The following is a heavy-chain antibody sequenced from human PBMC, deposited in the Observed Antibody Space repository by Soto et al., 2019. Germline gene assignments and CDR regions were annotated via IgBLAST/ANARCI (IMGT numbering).Heavy chain of an antibody. CDR2: IKQDGSEE. Sequence: EVQLVESGGGLVQPGGSLRLSCAASGFTFSSYWMSWFRQAPGKGLEWVANIKQDGSEENYVDSVKGRFTISRDNAKNALSLQMNRLRVEDTAVYYCAREIAARLWGKGTTVTVSS. CDR1: GFTFSSYW. J-gene: IGHJ6*04. D-gene: IGHD6-6*01. V-gene: IGHV3-7*01. CDR3: AREIAARL.